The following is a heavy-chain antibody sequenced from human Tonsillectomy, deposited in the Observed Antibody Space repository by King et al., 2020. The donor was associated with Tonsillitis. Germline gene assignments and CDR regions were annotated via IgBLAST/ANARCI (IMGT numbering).Heavy chain of an antibody. V-gene: IGHV3-30*04. CDR3: AKDKGPLGGVGNDY. Sequence: VQLVQSGGGVVQPGGSLRLSCVASGFTFSSYAMHWVRQAPGKGLEWVTITSYDGTSEYYADSVEGRFTISRDNSKSTLFLQMNPLRPEDTAVYYCAKDKGPLGGVGNDYWGQGTLVTVSS. J-gene: IGHJ4*02. CDR2: TSYDGTSE. D-gene: IGHD3-16*01. CDR1: GFTFSSYA.